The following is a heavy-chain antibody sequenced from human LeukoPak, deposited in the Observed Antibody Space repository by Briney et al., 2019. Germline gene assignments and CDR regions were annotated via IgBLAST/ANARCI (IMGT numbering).Heavy chain of an antibody. D-gene: IGHD2-2*03. V-gene: IGHV4-38-2*02. J-gene: IGHJ6*02. Sequence: SETLSLTCTVSGYSISNFYYWAWIRQPPGEGLEWIGSIYYSGSTYYNPSLKSRVTISVDTSKNQFSLKLSSVTAADTAVYYCARDIGYCSSTSCYHNYYYYGMDVWGQGTTVTVSS. CDR1: GYSISNFYY. CDR3: ARDIGYCSSTSCYHNYYYYGMDV. CDR2: IYYSGST.